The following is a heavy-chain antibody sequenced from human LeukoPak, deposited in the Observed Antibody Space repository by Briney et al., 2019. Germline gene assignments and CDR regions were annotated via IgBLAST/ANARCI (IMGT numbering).Heavy chain of an antibody. J-gene: IGHJ4*02. CDR1: GFTFSGYA. D-gene: IGHD1-7*01. CDR3: AKGSVAWANWNYYFDY. V-gene: IGHV3-23*01. Sequence: GGSLRLSCAASGFTFSGYAMSWVRQAPGKGLEWVSAISGSGGSTYYADSVRGRFTIFRDNSKNTLYLQMNSLRAEDTAVYYCAKGSVAWANWNYYFDYWGQGTLVTVSS. CDR2: ISGSGGST.